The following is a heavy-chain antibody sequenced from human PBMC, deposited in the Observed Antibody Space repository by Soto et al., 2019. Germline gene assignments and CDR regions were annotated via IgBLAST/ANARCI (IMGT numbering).Heavy chain of an antibody. CDR3: AKGRGGSGSLTPRVDF. CDR2: ISGGGDTT. D-gene: IGHD3-10*01. V-gene: IGHV3-23*01. CDR1: GFTFNNYA. J-gene: IGHJ4*02. Sequence: EVQLLESGGGLVQPGGSLRLSCAASGFTFNNYAMTWVRQAPGKGLEWVSAISGGGDTTSYADSVKGRFTVSRDGSKNTLYLKMSSLRAEDTAIYYCAKGRGGSGSLTPRVDFWGQGTLVTVSS.